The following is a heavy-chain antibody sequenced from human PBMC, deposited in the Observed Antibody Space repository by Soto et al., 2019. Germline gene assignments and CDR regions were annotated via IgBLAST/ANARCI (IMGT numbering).Heavy chain of an antibody. CDR3: AMFGSGYFGLHPDY. D-gene: IGHD3-3*01. V-gene: IGHV1-69*01. Sequence: QVQLVQSGAEVKKPGSSVKVSCKASGGTFSSYAISWVRQAPGQGLEWMGGMIPIFGTAHYAQKFQGRVTITADESTSTAYLERSSLRSEDTAVYYCAMFGSGYFGLHPDYWGQGTLVTVSS. CDR2: MIPIFGTA. J-gene: IGHJ4*02. CDR1: GGTFSSYA.